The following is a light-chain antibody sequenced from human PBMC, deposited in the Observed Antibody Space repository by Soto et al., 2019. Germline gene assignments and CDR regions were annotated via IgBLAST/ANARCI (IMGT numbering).Light chain of an antibody. CDR3: QXXNNWPRT. J-gene: IGKJ2*01. Sequence: EIVMTQSPATLSVSPGERATVSCRASQSVSSNLAWYQQKPGQAPRLLIYGASTRATGIPARFSGSGSGTEFXLTIGXXQSXDXXXXXXQXXNNWPRTFGQGTKLEIK. V-gene: IGKV3-15*01. CDR1: QSVSSN. CDR2: GAS.